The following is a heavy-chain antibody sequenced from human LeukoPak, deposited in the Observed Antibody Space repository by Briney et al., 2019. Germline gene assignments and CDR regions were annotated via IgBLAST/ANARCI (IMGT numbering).Heavy chain of an antibody. CDR3: ATSVGDTTMVTNYYGLDV. CDR1: GYTLTEIS. V-gene: IGHV1-24*01. D-gene: IGHD5-18*01. Sequence: ASVKVSCKVSGYTLTEISMHWVRQAPGKGPEWMGIFDPEDGRTIYAQKFQGRITMTEDTSTDTAYMDLSSLRSEDTAVYYCATSVGDTTMVTNYYGLDVWGQGTTVTVSS. CDR2: FDPEDGRT. J-gene: IGHJ6*02.